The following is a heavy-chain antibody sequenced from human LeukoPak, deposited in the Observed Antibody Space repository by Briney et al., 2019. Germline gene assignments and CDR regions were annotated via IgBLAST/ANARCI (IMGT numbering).Heavy chain of an antibody. CDR2: IDASDSYT. Sequence: GESLKISCKGSGYSFTTYWITWVRQMPGKGLEWMARIDASDSYTNYSPSFQGHVTISADKSINTAYLQWSSLKASDTAMYYCARGLRGGPSGGGLDYWGQGTLVTVSS. D-gene: IGHD2-15*01. V-gene: IGHV5-10-1*01. CDR3: ARGLRGGPSGGGLDY. CDR1: GYSFTTYW. J-gene: IGHJ4*02.